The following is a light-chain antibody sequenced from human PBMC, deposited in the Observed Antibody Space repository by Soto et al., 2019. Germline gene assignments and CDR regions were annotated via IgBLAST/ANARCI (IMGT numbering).Light chain of an antibody. CDR1: QSISTW. V-gene: IGKV1-5*01. J-gene: IGKJ3*01. Sequence: DIPMTQSPSTLSASVGDRVTITGRASQSISTWLAWYQQKPGKAPKLLVHDASSLESGVPSRFSGSGSGTEFTLTISRLQPDDFATYYCQYHDDPFGPWTKVDIK. CDR3: QYHDDP. CDR2: DAS.